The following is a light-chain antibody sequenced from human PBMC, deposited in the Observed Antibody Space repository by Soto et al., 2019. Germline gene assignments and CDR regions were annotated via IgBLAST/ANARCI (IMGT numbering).Light chain of an antibody. J-gene: IGKJ5*01. CDR1: QSVSSSY. Sequence: EIVLTQSPGTLSLSPGETATLSCRASQSVSSSYLAWYQQNPGQAPRLLIYGASTRATGLPARFSGSGSGTEFTLTISSLQSEDFAVYYCQQYNKWPITFGQGTRLEI. CDR3: QQYNKWPIT. V-gene: IGKV3-15*01. CDR2: GAS.